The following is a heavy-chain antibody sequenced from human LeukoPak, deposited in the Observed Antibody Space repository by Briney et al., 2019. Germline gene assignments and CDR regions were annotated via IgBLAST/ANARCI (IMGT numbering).Heavy chain of an antibody. CDR3: ARIMRTVTTGGWFDT. CDR2: IFYSGSS. J-gene: IGHJ5*02. CDR1: GGSISSSSYY. Sequence: SETLSLTCTVSGGSISSSSYYWGWIRQPPGKGLEFIGYIFYSGSSYYNPSLKSRLTISVDTSKNQFSLKLNSVTAADTSVYYCARIMRTVTTGGWFDTWGQGTLVPVSS. D-gene: IGHD4-17*01. V-gene: IGHV4-30-4*08.